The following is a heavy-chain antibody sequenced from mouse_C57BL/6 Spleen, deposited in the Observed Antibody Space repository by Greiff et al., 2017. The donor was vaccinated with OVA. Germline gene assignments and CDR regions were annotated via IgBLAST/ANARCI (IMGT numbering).Heavy chain of an antibody. V-gene: IGHV5-17*01. CDR2: LSSGSSTI. CDR1: GFTFSDYG. CDR3: ARGGYYYGSSFDYFDD. J-gene: IGHJ2*01. D-gene: IGHD1-1*01. Sequence: EVQGVESGGGLVKPGGSLKLSCAASGFTFSDYGMHWVRQAPETGLEWVAYLSSGSSTIYYADTVKGRFTISSDNAKTTLFLQMTILRSEGTAMYYCARGGYYYGSSFDYFDDWGQGTTLTVSS.